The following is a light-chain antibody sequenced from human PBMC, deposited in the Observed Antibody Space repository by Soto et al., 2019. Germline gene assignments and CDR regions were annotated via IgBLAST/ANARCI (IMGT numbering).Light chain of an antibody. V-gene: IGKV1-39*01. CDR1: QSISSY. Sequence: DIQMTQSPSSLSASLVDRVTITFRASQSISSYLNWYQQKPGKAPKLLIYATSSLQSGVPSRFSGSGSGTDFTLTISSLQPEDFATYYCQQSDSTGTWTFGQGTKVDIK. J-gene: IGKJ1*01. CDR3: QQSDSTGTWT. CDR2: ATS.